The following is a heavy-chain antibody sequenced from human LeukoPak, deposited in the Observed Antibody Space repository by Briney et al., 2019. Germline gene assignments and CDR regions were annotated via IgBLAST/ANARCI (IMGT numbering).Heavy chain of an antibody. Sequence: ASVKVSCXASGYTFTSYGISWVRQAPGQGLEWMGWISAYNGNTNYAQKLQGRVTMTTDTSTSTAYMELRSLRSDDTAVYYCARLQGDLWFGDRDFDYWGQGTLVTVSS. J-gene: IGHJ4*02. D-gene: IGHD3-10*01. V-gene: IGHV1-18*01. CDR2: ISAYNGNT. CDR3: ARLQGDLWFGDRDFDY. CDR1: GYTFTSYG.